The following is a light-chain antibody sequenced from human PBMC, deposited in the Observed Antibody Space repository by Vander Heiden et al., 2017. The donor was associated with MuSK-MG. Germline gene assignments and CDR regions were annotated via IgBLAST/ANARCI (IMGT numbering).Light chain of an antibody. CDR3: CSYAGSYTFII. CDR1: SGDVGAYNH. CDR2: DVT. V-gene: IGLV2-11*01. Sequence: QSALTQPRSVSGSRGPSLPISCSGTSGDVGAYNHVSWSQPHPAEAPRLLIYDVTKRPPGVPDRFSGSKSGNTASLTISGLQAEDEADYYCCSYAGSYTFIIFGGGTNLTVL. J-gene: IGLJ2*01.